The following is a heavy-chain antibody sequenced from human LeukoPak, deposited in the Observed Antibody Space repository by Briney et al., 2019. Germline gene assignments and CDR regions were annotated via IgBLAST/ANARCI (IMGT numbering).Heavy chain of an antibody. J-gene: IGHJ4*02. CDR1: GFTFSSYA. D-gene: IGHD2-2*01. V-gene: IGHV3-23*01. Sequence: PGGSLRLSCAASGFTFSSYAMSWVRQAPGKGLEWVSAISGRSGSTYYADSVKGRFTIPRDNAKNTVYLQMNSLRAEDTAVYYCARDRGHAYFFDYWGQGALVTVSS. CDR3: ARDRGHAYFFDY. CDR2: ISGRSGST.